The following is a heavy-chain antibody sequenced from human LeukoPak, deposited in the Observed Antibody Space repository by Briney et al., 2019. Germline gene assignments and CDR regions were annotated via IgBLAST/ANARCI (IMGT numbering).Heavy chain of an antibody. D-gene: IGHD2-15*01. V-gene: IGHV3-74*01. Sequence: QPGGSLRLSCADSGFTFGRYWMHWVRQTPGKGLVWVSCISADGSVTRYADSVKGRFTISRDNTKSTLYLQMHSLRAEDTAVYYCATAGGDGSRMGFDPWGQGTLVTVSS. CDR1: GFTFGRYW. CDR3: ATAGGDGSRMGFDP. J-gene: IGHJ5*02. CDR2: ISADGSVT.